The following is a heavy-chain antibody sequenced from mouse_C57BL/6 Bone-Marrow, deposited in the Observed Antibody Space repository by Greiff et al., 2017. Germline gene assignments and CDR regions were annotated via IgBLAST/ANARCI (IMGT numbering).Heavy chain of an antibody. CDR2: INPSSGYT. J-gene: IGHJ4*01. CDR1: GYTFTSYT. CDR3: ARGGVLDAMDY. V-gene: IGHV1-4*01. Sequence: VQLQQSGAELARPGASAKMSCKASGYTFTSYTMHWVKQRPGQGLEWIGYINPSSGYTKYNQKFKDKATLTADKSSSTAYMQLSSLTSEDSAVYYCARGGVLDAMDYWGQGTSVTVSS. D-gene: IGHD2-14*01.